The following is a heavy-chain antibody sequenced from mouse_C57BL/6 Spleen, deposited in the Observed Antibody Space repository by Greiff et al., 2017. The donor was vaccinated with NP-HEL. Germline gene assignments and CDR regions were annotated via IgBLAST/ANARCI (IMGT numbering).Heavy chain of an antibody. V-gene: IGHV1-82*01. J-gene: IGHJ3*01. D-gene: IGHD1-1*02. CDR1: GYAFSSSW. Sequence: QVQLQQSGPELVKPGASVKISCKASGYAFSSSWMNWVKQRPGKGLEWIGRIYPGDGDTNYNGKFKGKATLTADKSSSTAYMQLSSLTSEDSAVYFCARSRVAWFAYWGQGTLVTVSA. CDR2: IYPGDGDT. CDR3: ARSRVAWFAY.